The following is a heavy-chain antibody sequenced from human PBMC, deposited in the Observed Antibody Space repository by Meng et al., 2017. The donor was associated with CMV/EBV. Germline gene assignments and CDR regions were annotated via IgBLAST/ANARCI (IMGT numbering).Heavy chain of an antibody. CDR3: AHRGRIAAAGTDWFDP. J-gene: IGHJ5*02. CDR1: GFSLSTSGVG. Sequence: QIPLKELGPPLVKPTQTLPLTCTFSGFSLSTSGVGVGWIRQPPGKALEWLALIYWDDDKRYSPSLKSRLTITKDTSKNQVVLTMTNMDPVDTATYYCAHRGRIAAAGTDWFDPWGQGTLVTVSS. CDR2: IYWDDDK. V-gene: IGHV2-5*02. D-gene: IGHD6-13*01.